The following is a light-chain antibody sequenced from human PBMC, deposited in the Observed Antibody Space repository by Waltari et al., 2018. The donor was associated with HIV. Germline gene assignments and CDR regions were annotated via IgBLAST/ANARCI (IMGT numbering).Light chain of an antibody. CDR2: VGTNGSH. CDR1: SGNNNYA. CDR3: QTWDTGIQV. J-gene: IGLJ3*02. Sequence: QVVLTQSPSASASLGASVKLTCTLSSGNNNYAIAWHQQQPEKGPRYLMRVGTNGSHIKGDGIPDRFSSSSSGTERCLIISSLQSEDEADYYCQTWDTGIQVFGGGTKLTVL. V-gene: IGLV4-69*01.